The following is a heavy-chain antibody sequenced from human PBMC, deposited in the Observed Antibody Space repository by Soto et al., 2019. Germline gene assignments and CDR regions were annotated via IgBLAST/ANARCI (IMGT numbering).Heavy chain of an antibody. CDR2: ISYDGSNK. D-gene: IGHD2-21*01. CDR3: AKWGIYYYYGMDV. J-gene: IGHJ6*02. CDR1: GFTFSSYG. V-gene: IGHV3-30*18. Sequence: GGSLRLSCAASGFTFSSYGMHWVRQSPGKGLEWVAVISYDGSNKYYADSVKGRFTISRDNSKNTLYLQMNSLRDEDTAVYYCAKWGIYYYYGMDVWGQRTPVTVSS.